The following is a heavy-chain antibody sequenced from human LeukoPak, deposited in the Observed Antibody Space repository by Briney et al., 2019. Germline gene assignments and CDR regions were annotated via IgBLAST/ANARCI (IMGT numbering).Heavy chain of an antibody. V-gene: IGHV3-30-3*01. Sequence: GRSLRLSCEGSGFNFMSFAMHWVRQAPGKGLEWVAIISYDGSSKYYGDSVKGRFTISRDNAKNSLYLQMNSLRAEDTAVYYCAASLGYCSSTSCSKGYWGQGTLVTVSS. CDR2: ISYDGSSK. J-gene: IGHJ4*02. CDR1: GFNFMSFA. D-gene: IGHD2-2*01. CDR3: AASLGYCSSTSCSKGY.